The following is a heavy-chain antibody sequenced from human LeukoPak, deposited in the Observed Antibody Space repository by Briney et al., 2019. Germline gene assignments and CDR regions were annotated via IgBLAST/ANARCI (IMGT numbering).Heavy chain of an antibody. V-gene: IGHV3-74*01. CDR3: ARGLGFDY. D-gene: IGHD7-27*01. J-gene: IGHJ4*02. CDR2: INNDGSST. CDR1: GFTFSSYW. Sequence: PGGSLRLFCAASGFTFSSYWMHWVRQAPGTGLVWVSRINNDGSSTTYADSVKGRFSVSRDNAKNTLYLQMNSLRAEDTAVYYCARGLGFDYWGQGTLVTVSS.